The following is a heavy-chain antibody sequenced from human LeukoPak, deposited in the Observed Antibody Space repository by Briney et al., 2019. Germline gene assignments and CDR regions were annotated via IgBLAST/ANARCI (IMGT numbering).Heavy chain of an antibody. CDR1: GYTFTGYY. CDR2: INPNSGGT. V-gene: IGHV1-2*02. D-gene: IGHD6-13*01. Sequence: EASVKVSCKASGYTFTGYYMHWVRQAPGQGLEWMGWINPNSGGTNYAQKFQGRVTMTTDTSTGTAYMELRSLRSDDTAVYYCARGWGSSWYLYDAFDIWGQGTMVTVSS. CDR3: ARGWGSSWYLYDAFDI. J-gene: IGHJ3*02.